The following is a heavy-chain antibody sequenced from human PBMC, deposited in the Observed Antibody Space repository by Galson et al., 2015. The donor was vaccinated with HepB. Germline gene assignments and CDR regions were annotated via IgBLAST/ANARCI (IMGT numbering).Heavy chain of an antibody. D-gene: IGHD3-22*01. Sequence: SLRLSCAASGFTFSSYAMSWVRQAPGKGLEWVSAISGSGGSTYYADSVKGRFTISRDNSKNTLYLQMNSLRAEDTAVYYCAKDLKTIIVVEIPFDIWGQGTMVTVSS. J-gene: IGHJ3*02. CDR3: AKDLKTIIVVEIPFDI. CDR1: GFTFSSYA. CDR2: ISGSGGST. V-gene: IGHV3-23*01.